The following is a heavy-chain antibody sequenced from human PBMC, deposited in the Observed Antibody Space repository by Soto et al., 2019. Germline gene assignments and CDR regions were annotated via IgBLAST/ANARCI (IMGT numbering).Heavy chain of an antibody. D-gene: IGHD6-19*01. CDR1: GCTFTSYY. CDR3: AARGVNSSGWYETLFDY. CDR2: INPSGGST. Sequence: ASVKVSCKASGCTFTSYYMHWVRQAPGQGLEWMGIINPSGGSTSYAQKLQGRVTMTRDTSTSTVYMELSSLRSEDTSVYYCAARGVNSSGWYETLFDYWGQGTLVTVSS. V-gene: IGHV1-46*01. J-gene: IGHJ4*02.